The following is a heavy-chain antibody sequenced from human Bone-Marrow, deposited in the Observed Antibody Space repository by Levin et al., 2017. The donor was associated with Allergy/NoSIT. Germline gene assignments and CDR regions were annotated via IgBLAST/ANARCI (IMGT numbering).Heavy chain of an antibody. D-gene: IGHD6-19*01. Sequence: SETLSLTCTVSGGSISSYYWSWIRQPPGKGLEWIGYIYYSGSTNYNPSLKSRVTISVDTSKNQFSLKLSSVTAADTAVYYCARLPRSIAVAGTFDYWGQGTLVTVSS. V-gene: IGHV4-59*08. CDR2: IYYSGST. CDR1: GGSISSYY. CDR3: ARLPRSIAVAGTFDY. J-gene: IGHJ4*02.